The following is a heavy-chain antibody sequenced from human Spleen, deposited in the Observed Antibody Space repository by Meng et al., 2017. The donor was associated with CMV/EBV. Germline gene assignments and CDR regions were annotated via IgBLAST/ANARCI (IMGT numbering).Heavy chain of an antibody. CDR1: GGSISNSNW. CDR2: IYRTGTT. V-gene: IGHV4-4*02. D-gene: IGHD1-26*01. Sequence: LTVAVSGGSISNSNWWTWVRQSPGKGLEWIGEIYRTGTTNYNPSLKSRVTISLDKSKNHFSLKLSSVTAADTAIYYCARDSGNYVDSWGQGTLVTVSS. J-gene: IGHJ4*02. CDR3: ARDSGNYVDS.